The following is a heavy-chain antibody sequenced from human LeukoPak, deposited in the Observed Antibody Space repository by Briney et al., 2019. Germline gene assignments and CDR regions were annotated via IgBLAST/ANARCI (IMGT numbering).Heavy chain of an antibody. CDR1: GGTFSSYA. V-gene: IGHV1-69*04. J-gene: IGHJ4*02. Sequence: VASVEVSCKASGGTFSSYAISWVRQAPGQGLEWMGRIIPILGIANYAQKFQGRVTITADKSTSTAYMELSSLRSEDTAVYYCAREAAAGLYYFDYWGQGTLVTVSS. CDR3: AREAAAGLYYFDY. CDR2: IIPILGIA. D-gene: IGHD6-13*01.